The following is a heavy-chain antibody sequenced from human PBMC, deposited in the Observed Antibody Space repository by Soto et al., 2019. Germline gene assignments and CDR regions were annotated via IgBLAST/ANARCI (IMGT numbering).Heavy chain of an antibody. Sequence: SETLSLTCAVYGGSFSGYYWSLIRQPPGKGLEWIGEINHSGSTNYNPSLKSRVTISVDTSKNQFSLKLSSVTAADTAVYYCASQGYWRNVGDWGQGTLVTVS. CDR1: GGSFSGYY. D-gene: IGHD2-15*01. J-gene: IGHJ4*02. CDR3: ASQGYWRNVGD. CDR2: INHSGST. V-gene: IGHV4-34*01.